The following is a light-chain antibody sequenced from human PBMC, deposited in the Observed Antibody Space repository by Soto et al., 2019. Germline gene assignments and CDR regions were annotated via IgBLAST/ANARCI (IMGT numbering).Light chain of an antibody. CDR2: GAS. J-gene: IGKJ1*01. V-gene: IGKV3-20*01. CDR1: QSVSSR. CDR3: QQYDSSPKT. Sequence: EIVMTQSPGTLSLSPGERATLSCRASQSVSSRLAWYQQKPGQAPRLLISGASSRATGIPDRFSGSGSGTDFTLTISSLEPEDFAVYYCQQYDSSPKTFGQGTKVDIK.